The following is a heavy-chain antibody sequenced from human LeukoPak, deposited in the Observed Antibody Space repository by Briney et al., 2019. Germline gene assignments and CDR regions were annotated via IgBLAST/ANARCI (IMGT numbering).Heavy chain of an antibody. CDR1: GGTFSSYA. D-gene: IGHD2-2*01. J-gene: IGHJ5*02. CDR2: IIPIFGTA. CDR3: ARARSGHCSSTSCLSPFDP. V-gene: IGHV1-69*01. Sequence: SVKVSCKASGGTFSSYAISWVRQAPGQGLEWMGGIIPIFGTANYAQRFQGRVTITADESTSTAYMELSSLRSEDTAVYYCARARSGHCSSTSCLSPFDPWGQGTRVTVSS.